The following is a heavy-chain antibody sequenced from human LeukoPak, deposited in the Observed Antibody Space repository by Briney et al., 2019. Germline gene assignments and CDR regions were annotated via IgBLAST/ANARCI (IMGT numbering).Heavy chain of an antibody. J-gene: IGHJ4*02. CDR1: GFTFSTYT. V-gene: IGHV3-23*01. CDR3: AKHPPSANFDY. Sequence: GGSLRLSCAASGFTFSTYTLSWVRQTPGKGLEWVSIISGRGVTTYYADSVKGRFIISRDNSKNTLYLQLYSLRAEDTAIYYCAKHPPSANFDYWGQGTLVTVSS. CDR2: ISGRGVTT.